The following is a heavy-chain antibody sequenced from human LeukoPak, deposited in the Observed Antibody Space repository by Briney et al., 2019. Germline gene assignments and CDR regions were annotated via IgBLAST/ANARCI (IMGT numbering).Heavy chain of an antibody. J-gene: IGHJ4*02. D-gene: IGHD5-12*01. Sequence: GGSLRLSCAASGFSVSSHYMSWVRQAPGKGLEWVSVIYTGGSTYYAGSVKGRFTISRDNSKNTLYLEMNSLRAEDTAVYYCARDLYSGYDLCDWGQGTLVTVSS. CDR2: IYTGGST. CDR1: GFSVSSHY. V-gene: IGHV3-53*01. CDR3: ARDLYSGYDLCD.